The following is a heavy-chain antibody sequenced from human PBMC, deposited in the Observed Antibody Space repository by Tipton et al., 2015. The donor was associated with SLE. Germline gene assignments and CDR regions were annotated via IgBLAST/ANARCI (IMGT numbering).Heavy chain of an antibody. CDR3: ASSLLTVFAGFDY. CDR1: GFSFSIYT. J-gene: IGHJ4*02. V-gene: IGHV3-30-3*01. CDR2: ISYDGSDK. Sequence: SLRLSCAASGFSFSIYTMHWVRQVPGKGLEWVAVISYDGSDKYYADSVKGRFTISRDNSKNTLYLQMNSLRAEDTAVYYCASSLLTVFAGFDYWGQGTLVTVSS. D-gene: IGHD3-3*01.